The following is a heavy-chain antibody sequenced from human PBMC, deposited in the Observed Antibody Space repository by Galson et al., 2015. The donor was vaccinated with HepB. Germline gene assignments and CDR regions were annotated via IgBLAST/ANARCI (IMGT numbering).Heavy chain of an antibody. CDR3: ARVTEIDRYYDSSGTLDY. CDR2: ISYDGSNK. Sequence: SLRLSCAASGFTFSSYAMHWVRQAPGKGLEWVAVISYDGSNKYYADSVKGRFTISRDNSKNTLYLQMNSLRAEDTAVYYCARVTEIDRYYDSSGTLDYWGQGTLVTVSS. J-gene: IGHJ4*02. D-gene: IGHD3-22*01. V-gene: IGHV3-30-3*01. CDR1: GFTFSSYA.